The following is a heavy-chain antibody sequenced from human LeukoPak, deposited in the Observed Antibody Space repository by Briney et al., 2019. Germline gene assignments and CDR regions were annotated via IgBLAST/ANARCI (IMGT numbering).Heavy chain of an antibody. J-gene: IGHJ4*02. CDR3: AKDYDSSGYYYYFDY. CDR1: GFTFSSYA. Sequence: GGSLRLSCAASGFTFSSYAMSWVRQAPGKGLEWVSAISGSGGSTYYADSVKGRFTISRDNSKNTLYLQMNSLRAEDTAVYCCAKDYDSSGYYYYFDYWGQGTLVTVSS. V-gene: IGHV3-23*01. CDR2: ISGSGGST. D-gene: IGHD3-22*01.